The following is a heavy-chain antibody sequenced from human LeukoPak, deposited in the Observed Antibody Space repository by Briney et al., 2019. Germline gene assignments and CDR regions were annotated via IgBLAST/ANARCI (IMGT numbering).Heavy chain of an antibody. Sequence: SETLSLTCTVSGGSISSYYWSWIRQPPRKGLEWIGYIYYSGSTNYNPSLKSRVTISVDTSKNQFSLKLSSVTAADTAVYYCARDRRYSSSWDWFDPWGQGTLVTVSS. D-gene: IGHD6-6*01. V-gene: IGHV4-59*01. CDR1: GGSISSYY. CDR2: IYYSGST. J-gene: IGHJ5*02. CDR3: ARDRRYSSSWDWFDP.